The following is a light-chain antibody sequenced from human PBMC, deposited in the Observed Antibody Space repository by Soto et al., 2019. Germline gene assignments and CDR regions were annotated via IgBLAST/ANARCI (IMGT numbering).Light chain of an antibody. CDR1: QSISSY. CDR2: AGS. V-gene: IGKV1-39*01. Sequence: DIQMTQPPSSLSASVGDRVPITCRASQSISSYLNWYPQKPGKAPKLLIYAGSSLQSGVPSRFSGGGSGTDFTLTISSLQPEDFATYYCQQSYSTPPTFGQGTKV. J-gene: IGKJ1*01. CDR3: QQSYSTPPT.